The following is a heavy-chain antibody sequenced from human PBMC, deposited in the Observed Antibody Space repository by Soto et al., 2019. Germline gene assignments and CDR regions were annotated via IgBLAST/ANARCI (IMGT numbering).Heavy chain of an antibody. J-gene: IGHJ3*02. CDR1: GDSFSTFS. CDR2: ITPLFGTA. Sequence: QVQLVQSGAEVKKPGSSVKVSCKASGDSFSTFSFHWVRQAPGQGLEWMGGITPLFGTANFAQKFQGRVAITADASTSTGYMTLSSLRSEDTAVYYCQLLSGRGRAFDMWGQGTMVTVSS. D-gene: IGHD2-2*01. V-gene: IGHV1-69*01. CDR3: QLLSGRGRAFDM.